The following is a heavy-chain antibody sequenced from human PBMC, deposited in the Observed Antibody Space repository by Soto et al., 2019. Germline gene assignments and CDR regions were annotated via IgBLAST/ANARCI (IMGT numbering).Heavy chain of an antibody. Sequence: QVQLVESGGGVVQPGRSLRLSCAASGFTFSSYGMHWVRQAPGKGLEWVAVIWYDGSNKYYADSVKGRFTISRDNSKNTLYLQMNSLRAEDTAVYYCASTVAGTGLYFDLWGRGTLVTFSS. J-gene: IGHJ2*01. V-gene: IGHV3-33*01. CDR3: ASTVAGTGLYFDL. D-gene: IGHD6-19*01. CDR2: IWYDGSNK. CDR1: GFTFSSYG.